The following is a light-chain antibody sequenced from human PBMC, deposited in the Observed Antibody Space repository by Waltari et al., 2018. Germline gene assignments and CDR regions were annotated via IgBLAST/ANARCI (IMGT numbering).Light chain of an antibody. Sequence: QSARPTPAPLAGSPGQSITITSTGSSSDLGRYNYVPWFQQHPGKAPKLMIFDVGKRPSGVSNRFSGSKSDISASLTISGLQAEDEADYYCCSYAGSSNVVFGGGTKVTVL. J-gene: IGLJ2*01. CDR1: SSDLGRYNY. V-gene: IGLV2-23*02. CDR2: DVG. CDR3: CSYAGSSNVV.